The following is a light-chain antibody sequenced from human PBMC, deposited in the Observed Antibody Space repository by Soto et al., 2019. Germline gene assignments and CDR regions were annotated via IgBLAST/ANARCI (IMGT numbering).Light chain of an antibody. CDR1: QSISSY. Sequence: DIQMTQSPSSLSASVGDRVTITCRASQSISSYLNWYQQKPGKAPKLLIYAASSLQSGVPSRFSGSGSGTDFTLTISSLQPEDFATYYCQQSYSTPGFGGGTKVDIK. CDR2: AAS. CDR3: QQSYSTPG. V-gene: IGKV1-39*01. J-gene: IGKJ4*01.